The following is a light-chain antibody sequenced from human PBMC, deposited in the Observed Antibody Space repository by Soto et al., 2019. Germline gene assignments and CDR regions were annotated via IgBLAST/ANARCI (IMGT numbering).Light chain of an antibody. Sequence: DIQMTQSPSSLSASVGDRVTITCQASQNINNYLNWYQQKPGRAPKLLIYDASNLEAGVPSRFRGSGSGTDFTLTISSLEPEDFAVYYCQQCNNWPPEITFGQGTRLDI. CDR1: QNINNY. J-gene: IGKJ5*01. V-gene: IGKV1-33*01. CDR3: QQCNNWPPEIT. CDR2: DAS.